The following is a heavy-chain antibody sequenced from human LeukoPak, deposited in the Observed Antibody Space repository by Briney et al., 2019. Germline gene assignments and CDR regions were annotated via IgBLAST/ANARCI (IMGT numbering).Heavy chain of an antibody. Sequence: SETLSLTCTLSGASINNYYWGWIRQPPGKGLGWIGYIYYRGRTNYNPSLKSRVTFSVDTSKNQFSLKLNSVNAADTAVYYCARGGDYGDLRYFDYWGQGTLVTVSS. CDR1: GASINNYY. V-gene: IGHV4-59*01. D-gene: IGHD4-17*01. J-gene: IGHJ4*02. CDR2: IYYRGRT. CDR3: ARGGDYGDLRYFDY.